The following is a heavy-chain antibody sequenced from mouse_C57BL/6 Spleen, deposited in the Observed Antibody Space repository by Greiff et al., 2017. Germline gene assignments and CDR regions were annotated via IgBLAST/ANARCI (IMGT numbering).Heavy chain of an antibody. CDR3: AKRDSDYSWFAY. J-gene: IGHJ3*01. CDR2: IDPSDSYT. Sequence: QVQLQQPGAELVMPGASVKLSCTASGYTFTSYWMHWVKQRPGQGLEWIGEIDPSDSYTNYNQKFKGKSTLTVDKSASTAYMQLSSLTSADSAVYYCAKRDSDYSWFAYWGQGTLVTVSA. D-gene: IGHD2-5*01. V-gene: IGHV1-69*01. CDR1: GYTFTSYW.